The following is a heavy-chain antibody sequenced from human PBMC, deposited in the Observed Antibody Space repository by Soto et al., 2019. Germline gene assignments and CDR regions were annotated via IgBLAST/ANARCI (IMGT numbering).Heavy chain of an antibody. CDR1: GFTFSSYA. CDR2: ISGSGGST. V-gene: IGHV3-23*01. J-gene: IGHJ6*02. Sequence: EVQLLESGGGLVQPGGSLRLSCAASGFTFSSYAMSWVRQAPGKGLEWVSAISGSGGSTYYADSVKGRFTISRDNSKNTLYLQMNSLRAEDTAVYYGAKVGNSPHYYYYGMDVWGQGTTVTVSS. D-gene: IGHD4-4*01. CDR3: AKVGNSPHYYYYGMDV.